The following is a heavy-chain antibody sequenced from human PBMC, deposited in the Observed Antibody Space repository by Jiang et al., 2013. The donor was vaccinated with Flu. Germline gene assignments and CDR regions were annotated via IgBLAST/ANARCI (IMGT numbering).Heavy chain of an antibody. CDR3: ARNQDSSGYYQYFDY. Sequence: GLVKPSETLSLTCTVSGGSISNYYWSWDPAAPREGTGVDWVYPLQWEHQLQPSLKSRVTISVDTSKNQFSLKLSSVTAADTAVYYCARNQDSSGYYQYFDYWGQGTLVTVSS. J-gene: IGHJ4*02. D-gene: IGHD3-22*01. CDR2: PLQWEH. V-gene: IGHV4-59*01. CDR1: GGSISNYY.